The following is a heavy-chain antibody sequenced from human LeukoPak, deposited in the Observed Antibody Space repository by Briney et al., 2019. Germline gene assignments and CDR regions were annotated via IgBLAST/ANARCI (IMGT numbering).Heavy chain of an antibody. CDR1: GYTFTGHN. J-gene: IGHJ4*02. Sequence: ASVKVSCKASGYTFTGHNIHWVRQAPGQGLEWTGWINPNTGGTNFAQKFQGRVTMTRDTSISTAYMELSSLRSDDTAVYYCARALGVAVAGSAGYWGQGTLVTVSS. CDR2: INPNTGGT. V-gene: IGHV1-2*02. CDR3: ARALGVAVAGSAGY. D-gene: IGHD6-19*01.